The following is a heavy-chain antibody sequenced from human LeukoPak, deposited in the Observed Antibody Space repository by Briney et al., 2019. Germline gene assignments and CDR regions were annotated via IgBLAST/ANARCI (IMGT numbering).Heavy chain of an antibody. CDR3: ARVSGYDWESFYDY. Sequence: SQTLSLTCDVTGDSISSGGYSWNWIRQPPGQGLEWIGYIYSSGTTSYYPSLKSRVTISVDTSKNQFSLKLSSVTAADTAVYYCARVSGYDWESFYDYWGQGTLVTVSS. CDR1: GDSISSGGYS. J-gene: IGHJ4*02. CDR2: IYSSGTT. D-gene: IGHD5-12*01. V-gene: IGHV4-30-4*07.